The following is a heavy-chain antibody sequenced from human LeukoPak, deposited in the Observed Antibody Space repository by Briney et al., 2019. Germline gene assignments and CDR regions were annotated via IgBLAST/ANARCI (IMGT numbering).Heavy chain of an antibody. Sequence: GESLKTSCKGSGYSFTSYWIGWVRQMPGKGLEWMGIIYPGDSDTRYSPSFQGQVTVSADKSISTAYLQWSSLKASDTAMYYCARGLRLGELSLSDWFDPWGQGTLVTVSS. J-gene: IGHJ5*02. D-gene: IGHD3-16*02. CDR3: ARGLRLGELSLSDWFDP. CDR2: IYPGDSDT. V-gene: IGHV5-51*01. CDR1: GYSFTSYW.